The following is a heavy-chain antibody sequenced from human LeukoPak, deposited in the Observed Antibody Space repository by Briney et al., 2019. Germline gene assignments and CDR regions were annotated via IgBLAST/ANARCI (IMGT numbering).Heavy chain of an antibody. CDR1: GYSLSSGYY. CDR3: AGFTFFRGVITFDY. Sequence: PSETLSLTCTVSGYSLSSGYYWGWIRQPPGKGLEWIGSVDHSGGTYYNPSLRSRVSISVDTSKNQFSLKLSSVTAADTAVNSCAGFTFFRGVITFDYWGQGTLVTVSS. D-gene: IGHD3-10*01. V-gene: IGHV4-38-2*02. J-gene: IGHJ4*02. CDR2: VDHSGGT.